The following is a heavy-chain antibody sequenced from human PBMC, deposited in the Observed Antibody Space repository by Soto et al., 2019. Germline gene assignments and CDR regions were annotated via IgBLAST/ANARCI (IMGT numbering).Heavy chain of an antibody. CDR2: ISGSGGST. J-gene: IGHJ5*02. V-gene: IGHV3-23*01. D-gene: IGHD3-22*01. CDR3: AKDPYYYDSSGYYH. CDR1: GFTFSSYA. Sequence: GSLRLSCAASGFTFSSYAMSWVRQAPGKGLEWVSAISGSGGSTYYADSVKGRFTISRDNSKNTLYLQMNSLRAEDTAVYYCAKDPYYYDSSGYYHWGQGTLVTVSS.